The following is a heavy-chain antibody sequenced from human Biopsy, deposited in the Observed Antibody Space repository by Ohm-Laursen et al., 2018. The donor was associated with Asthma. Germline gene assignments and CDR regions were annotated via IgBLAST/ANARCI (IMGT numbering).Heavy chain of an antibody. CDR3: ARTYYDFLTGQVNDVFAI. CDR2: INAGNGNT. D-gene: IGHD3-9*01. J-gene: IGHJ3*02. CDR1: GYTFINYA. Sequence: SVKVFCKASGYTFINYAIHWVRQAPGQRLEWMGWINAGNGNTKYSQKFQGRVTITRDTSASTAYMDLSSLRSEDTAVYYCARTYYDFLTGQVNDVFAIWGQGTMVTVSS. V-gene: IGHV1-3*01.